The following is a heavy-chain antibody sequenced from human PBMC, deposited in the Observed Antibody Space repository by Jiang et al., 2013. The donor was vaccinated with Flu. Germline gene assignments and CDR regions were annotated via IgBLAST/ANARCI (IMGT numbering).Heavy chain of an antibody. V-gene: IGHV1-69*06. CDR2: IIPIFGTA. CDR1: GYIFINYG. J-gene: IGHJ6*02. Sequence: EVKKPGASVKVSCKASGYIFINYGISWVRQAPGQGLEWMGGIIPIFGTANYAQKFQGRVTITADKSTSTAYMELSSLRSEDTAVYYCASLMYYYDSSGYPPSRDYYYGMDVWGQGTTVTVSS. CDR3: ASLMYYYDSSGYPPSRDYYYGMDV. D-gene: IGHD3-22*01.